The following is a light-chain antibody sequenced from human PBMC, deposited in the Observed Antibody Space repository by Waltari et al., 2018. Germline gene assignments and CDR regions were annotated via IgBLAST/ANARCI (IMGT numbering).Light chain of an antibody. Sequence: HSVFTQPPSVSAAPGQRGTISCSGGSSTLANNYVSWYRQFPETAPKLLIYENTERPAGIPGRFSGSKSGTSATLDITGLQAGDEADYYCGTWDSSLSGAVFGGGTHLTVL. J-gene: IGLJ7*01. CDR3: GTWDSSLSGAV. CDR2: ENT. V-gene: IGLV1-51*02. CDR1: SSTLANNY.